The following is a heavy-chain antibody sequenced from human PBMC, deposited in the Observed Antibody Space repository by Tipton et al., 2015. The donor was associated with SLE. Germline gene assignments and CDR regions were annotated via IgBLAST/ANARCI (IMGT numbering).Heavy chain of an antibody. Sequence: TLSLTCTVSGGSISSSSYYWGWIRQPPGKGLEWIGSFHYSGTTYYNPSLKSRVTISADTSKNQFSLKLSSVTAADTAVYYCARQEGGSGSYYNPFVDCWGQGTLVTVSS. D-gene: IGHD3-10*01. J-gene: IGHJ4*02. CDR1: GGSISSSSYY. V-gene: IGHV4-39*01. CDR3: ARQEGGSGSYYNPFVDC. CDR2: FHYSGTT.